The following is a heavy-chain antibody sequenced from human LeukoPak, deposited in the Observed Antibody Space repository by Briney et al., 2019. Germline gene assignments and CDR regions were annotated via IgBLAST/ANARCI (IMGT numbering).Heavy chain of an antibody. J-gene: IGHJ6*03. Sequence: ASVKVSCKASGYTFTGYYMHWVRQAPGQGLEWMGWINPNSGDTNYAQKLQGRVTMTTDTSTSTAYMELRSLRSDDTAVYYCARDGYRLSGYFYYMDVWGKGTTVTVSS. V-gene: IGHV1-2*02. CDR2: INPNSGDT. D-gene: IGHD2-2*03. CDR3: ARDGYRLSGYFYYMDV. CDR1: GYTFTGYY.